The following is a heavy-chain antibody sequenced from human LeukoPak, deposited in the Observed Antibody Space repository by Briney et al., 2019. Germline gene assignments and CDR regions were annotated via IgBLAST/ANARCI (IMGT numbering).Heavy chain of an antibody. CDR3: AKERGFSYGAFDF. CDR1: GSTFSSIP. Sequence: GGSLRLSCAASGSTFSSIPVHWVRQAPGKGLEWVAVISYDASNKYYADSVKGRFTISRDNSKNTLSLQMNSLRAEDTAVYYCAKERGFSYGAFDFWGQGTLVTVSS. CDR2: ISYDASNK. V-gene: IGHV3-30-3*02. J-gene: IGHJ4*02. D-gene: IGHD5-18*01.